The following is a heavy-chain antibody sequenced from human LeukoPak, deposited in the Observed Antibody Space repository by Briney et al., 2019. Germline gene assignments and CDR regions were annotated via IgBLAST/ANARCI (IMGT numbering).Heavy chain of an antibody. Sequence: GGSLRLSCSASGFTFSLNAMHWVRQAPGKRLQYVSAISSNGDRIYYADSVKGRFTISRDNYKSMLYLQMSSLKSDDTAVYYCGMLGVGGFFDYGGQGPLVTVSS. CDR1: GFTFSLNA. CDR2: ISSNGDRI. D-gene: IGHD3-16*01. V-gene: IGHV3-64D*06. J-gene: IGHJ4*02. CDR3: GMLGVGGFFDY.